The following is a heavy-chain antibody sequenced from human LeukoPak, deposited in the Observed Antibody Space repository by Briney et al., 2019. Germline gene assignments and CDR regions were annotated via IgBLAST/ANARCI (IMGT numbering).Heavy chain of an antibody. D-gene: IGHD2-15*01. CDR3: ARAPRIVVVVAATQELDY. CDR2: ISYDGSNK. Sequence: GGSLRLSCAASGFTFSTYCMHWVRQPPGKGLEWVAVISYDGSNKYYADSVKGRFTISRDNSKNTLYLQMNSLRAEDTAVYYCARAPRIVVVVAATQELDYWGQGTLVTVSS. J-gene: IGHJ4*02. V-gene: IGHV3-30*03. CDR1: GFTFSTYC.